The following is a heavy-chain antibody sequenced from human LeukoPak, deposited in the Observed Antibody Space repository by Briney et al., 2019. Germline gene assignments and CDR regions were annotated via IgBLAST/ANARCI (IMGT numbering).Heavy chain of an antibody. CDR1: GFTFDDYG. D-gene: IGHD1-1*01. V-gene: IGHV3-20*04. Sequence: PGGSLRLSCAASGFTFDDYGMSWVRQAPGKGLEWVSNINWNGGSTGYADSVKGRFTISRDNSKNSLYLQMNSLRTEDTALYYCAKQGSTTDEFDYWGQGTLVTVSS. J-gene: IGHJ4*02. CDR2: INWNGGST. CDR3: AKQGSTTDEFDY.